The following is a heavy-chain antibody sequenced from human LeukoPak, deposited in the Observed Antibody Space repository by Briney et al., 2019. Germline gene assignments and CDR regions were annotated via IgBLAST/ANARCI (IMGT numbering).Heavy chain of an antibody. CDR1: GGSISGYY. CDR2: ISYSGST. J-gene: IGHJ4*02. CDR3: VRGYSGYPYYLDY. D-gene: IGHD5-12*01. V-gene: IGHV4-59*08. Sequence: SETLSLTCTVSGGSISGYYWTWIRQPPGKGLEWIGYISYSGSTSSHPSLKSRVTISLDMSKSQFSLKLTSVTAADTAVYYCVRGYSGYPYYLDYWGQGTLITVSS.